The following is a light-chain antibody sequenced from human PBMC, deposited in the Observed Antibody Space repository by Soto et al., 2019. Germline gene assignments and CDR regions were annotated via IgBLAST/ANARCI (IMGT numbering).Light chain of an antibody. CDR2: KVS. J-gene: IGKJ5*01. V-gene: IGKV2-30*01. CDR3: MQGTHWIT. CDR1: QSLVYSNGNTY. Sequence: DVVLTQSPLSLPVTLGQPASISCRSSQSLVYSNGNTYLNWFHQRPGQSPRRLIYKVSNRDSGVPDRFSGSGSGTDFTLTISRVESEDVGVYYCMQGTHWITFGQGTRLEIK.